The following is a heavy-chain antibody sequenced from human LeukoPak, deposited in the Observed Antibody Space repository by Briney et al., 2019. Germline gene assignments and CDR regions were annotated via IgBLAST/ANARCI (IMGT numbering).Heavy chain of an antibody. Sequence: PGGSLRLSYAASGFTFSSYAMHWVRQAPGKGLEWVAVISYDGSNKYYADSVKGRFTISRDNSKNTLYLQMNSLRAEDTAVYYCARDRDSSGYLDYWGQGTLVTVSS. J-gene: IGHJ4*02. CDR2: ISYDGSNK. CDR1: GFTFSSYA. CDR3: ARDRDSSGYLDY. V-gene: IGHV3-30*01. D-gene: IGHD3-22*01.